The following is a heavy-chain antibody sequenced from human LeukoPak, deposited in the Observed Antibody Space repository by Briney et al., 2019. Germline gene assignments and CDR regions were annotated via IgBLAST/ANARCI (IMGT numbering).Heavy chain of an antibody. CDR1: GFTVSSNY. D-gene: IGHD3-22*01. V-gene: IGHV3-66*04. CDR3: ARLDYYDSSGYLKEGFDY. CDR2: IYSGGST. Sequence: GGSLRLSCAASGFTVSSNYMSWVRQAPGKGLEWVSVIYSGGSTYYADSVKGRFTISRDNSENTLYLQMNSLRAEDTAVYYCARLDYYDSSGYLKEGFDYWGQGTLVTVSS. J-gene: IGHJ4*02.